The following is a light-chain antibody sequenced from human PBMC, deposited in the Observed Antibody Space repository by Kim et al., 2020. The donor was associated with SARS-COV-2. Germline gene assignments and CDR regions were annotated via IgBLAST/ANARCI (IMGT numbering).Light chain of an antibody. CDR3: QQYGSSPYT. V-gene: IGKV3-20*01. J-gene: IGKJ2*01. CDR2: GAS. CDR1: QSVSSSY. Sequence: LSTWERTALNCRASQSVSSSYLAWYQQKPGQAPKLLIYGASSRATGIPDRCSGSGSGTDFTLTISRLEPEDFAVYYCQQYGSSPYTFGQGTKLEIK.